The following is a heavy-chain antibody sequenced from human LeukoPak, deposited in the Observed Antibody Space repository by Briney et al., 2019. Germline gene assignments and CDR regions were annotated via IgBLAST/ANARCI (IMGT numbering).Heavy chain of an antibody. CDR2: IRFDGSSK. CDR3: AKDYIYGGWGNAFDI. Sequence: GGSLRLSCAASAFTFSNSGMHWVRQAPGEGLEWVAFIRFDGSSKFYTDSVKGRFTISRDNSKNTLNLQMNGLRAEDTAVYYCAKDYIYGGWGNAFDIWAKGQRSPSLQ. V-gene: IGHV3-30*02. D-gene: IGHD5-18*01. J-gene: IGHJ3*02. CDR1: AFTFSNSG.